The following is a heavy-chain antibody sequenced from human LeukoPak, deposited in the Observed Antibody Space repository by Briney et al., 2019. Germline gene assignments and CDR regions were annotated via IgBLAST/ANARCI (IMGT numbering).Heavy chain of an antibody. Sequence: SLRLSCAASGFTFSSYDMNWVRQAPGKGLEWVSYISRSGNTIYYADSVKGRFTISRDNAKNSRYLQMNSLRAEDTAVYYCARDPVDSYGYGDYWGQGTLVTVSS. CDR3: ARDPVDSYGYGDY. CDR1: GFTFSSYD. V-gene: IGHV3-48*03. CDR2: ISRSGNTI. J-gene: IGHJ4*02. D-gene: IGHD5-18*01.